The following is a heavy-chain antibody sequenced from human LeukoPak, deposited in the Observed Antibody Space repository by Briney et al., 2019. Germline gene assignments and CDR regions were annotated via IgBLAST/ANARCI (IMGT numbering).Heavy chain of an antibody. Sequence: SVKVSCKASGGAFSSYAISWVRQAPGQGLEWMGRIIPIFGIANYAQKFQGRVTITADKSTSTAYMELSSLRSEDTAVYYCARDLGYGSGSYFPNWFDPWGQGTLVTVSS. CDR2: IIPIFGIA. D-gene: IGHD3-10*01. CDR3: ARDLGYGSGSYFPNWFDP. J-gene: IGHJ5*02. V-gene: IGHV1-69*04. CDR1: GGAFSSYA.